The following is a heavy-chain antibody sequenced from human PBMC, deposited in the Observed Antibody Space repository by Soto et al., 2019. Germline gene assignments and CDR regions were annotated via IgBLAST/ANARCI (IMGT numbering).Heavy chain of an antibody. CDR3: AREIYYYESSGTPGDAFDI. J-gene: IGHJ3*02. Sequence: QVQLVQSGAEVKKPGSSVKVSCKASGGTFSSYAISWVRQAPGQGLEWMGGIIPIFGTANYAQKFQGRVTITADDSTSTAYMELSSLRSEDTAVYYCAREIYYYESSGTPGDAFDIWGKGTMVTVSS. D-gene: IGHD3-22*01. CDR1: GGTFSSYA. V-gene: IGHV1-69*01. CDR2: IIPIFGTA.